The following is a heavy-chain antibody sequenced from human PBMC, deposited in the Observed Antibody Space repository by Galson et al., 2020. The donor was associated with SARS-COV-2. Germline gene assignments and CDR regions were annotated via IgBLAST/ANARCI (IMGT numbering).Heavy chain of an antibody. CDR3: ARHTCGSGDY. Sequence: KIGESLKISCQGSGYRFNSYWVGWVRQMPGRGLEWMGVIYPDDSKTRYSPSFEGQVTLSANKSLNTAYLQWSSLKASDTAIYYCARHTCGSGDYWCQGSLVTVSS. J-gene: IGHJ4*02. CDR1: GYRFNSYW. V-gene: IGHV5-51*01. CDR2: IYPDDSKT. D-gene: IGHD3-10*01.